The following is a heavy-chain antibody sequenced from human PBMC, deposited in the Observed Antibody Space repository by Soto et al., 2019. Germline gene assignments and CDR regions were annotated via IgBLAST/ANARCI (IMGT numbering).Heavy chain of an antibody. CDR1: GGSISSSSYY. V-gene: IGHV4-39*01. CDR3: VRHAQWIIRAY. Sequence: PSETLSLTCTVSGGSISSSSYYWGWIRQPPGKGLEWIGSIYYSGDIYYNPSLKSRLTLSVDTSKNQFSLKLSSVTAADTAVYYCVRHAQWIIRAYWGQGSLVTVSS. CDR2: IYYSGDI. D-gene: IGHD5-12*01. J-gene: IGHJ4*02.